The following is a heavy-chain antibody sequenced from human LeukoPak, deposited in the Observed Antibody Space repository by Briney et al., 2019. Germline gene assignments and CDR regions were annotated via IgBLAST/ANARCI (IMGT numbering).Heavy chain of an antibody. CDR3: ARDPYYYDSSGYYGS. J-gene: IGHJ4*02. D-gene: IGHD3-22*01. CDR1: GFTFSSYE. Sequence: GGSLRLSCAASGFTFSSYEMNWVRQAPGKGLEWVSYISSSGSTIYYADSVKGRFTISRDNAKNSLYLQMNSLRAEDTAVYYCARDPYYYDSSGYYGSWGQGTLVTVSS. V-gene: IGHV3-48*03. CDR2: ISSSGSTI.